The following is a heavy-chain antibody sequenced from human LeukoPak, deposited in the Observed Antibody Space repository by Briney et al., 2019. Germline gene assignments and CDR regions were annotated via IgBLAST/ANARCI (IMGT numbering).Heavy chain of an antibody. J-gene: IGHJ5*02. V-gene: IGHV3-7*01. CDR1: GFAFTNYW. CDR3: ASSTYSSSPS. D-gene: IGHD6-6*01. Sequence: GGSLRLSCAASGFAFTNYWMIWVRQAPGKGLEWVANINEDGSQKYYVGSVEGRFTISRDNAKNSLYLQMNSLRAEDTAVYYCASSTYSSSPSWAQGTLVTVSS. CDR2: INEDGSQK.